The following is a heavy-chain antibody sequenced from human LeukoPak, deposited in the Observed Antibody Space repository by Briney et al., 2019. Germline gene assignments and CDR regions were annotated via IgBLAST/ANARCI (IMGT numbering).Heavy chain of an antibody. V-gene: IGHV3-53*01. Sequence: PGGPLRLSCAASGFTVSSNYMSWVRQAPGKGLEWVSVIYSGGSTYYADSVKGRFTISRDNSKNTLYLQMNSLRAEDTAVYYCARALGYSGYDWHYWGQGTLVTVSS. D-gene: IGHD5-12*01. J-gene: IGHJ4*02. CDR1: GFTVSSNY. CDR2: IYSGGST. CDR3: ARALGYSGYDWHY.